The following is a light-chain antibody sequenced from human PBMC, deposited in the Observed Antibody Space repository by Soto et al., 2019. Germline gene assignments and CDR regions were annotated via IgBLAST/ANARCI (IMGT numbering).Light chain of an antibody. CDR1: ESLLHSNGYNY. V-gene: IGKV2-30*02. CDR3: MQGSHWPPIT. Sequence: DIVMTQSPLSLPVTPVEPASLSCRSSESLLHSNGYNYLDWYLQRPVQSPRRLIYKVSNREAGVPDRFSGSGSGTDFTLKISRVEAEDVGLYYCMQGSHWPPITFGQGTRLEIK. CDR2: KVS. J-gene: IGKJ5*01.